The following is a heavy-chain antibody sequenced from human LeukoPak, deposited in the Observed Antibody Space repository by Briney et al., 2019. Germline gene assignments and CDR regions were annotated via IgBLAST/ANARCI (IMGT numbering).Heavy chain of an antibody. CDR1: GYTFTSYG. D-gene: IGHD4-17*01. V-gene: IGHV1-69*06. Sequence: ASVKVSCKASGYTFTSYGISWVRQAPGQGLEWMGGIIPIFGTANYAQKFQGRVTITADKSTSTAYMELSSLRSEDTAVYYCASRTTVTEYYYYYYYMDVWGKGTTVTVSS. CDR3: ASRTTVTEYYYYYYYMDV. J-gene: IGHJ6*03. CDR2: IIPIFGTA.